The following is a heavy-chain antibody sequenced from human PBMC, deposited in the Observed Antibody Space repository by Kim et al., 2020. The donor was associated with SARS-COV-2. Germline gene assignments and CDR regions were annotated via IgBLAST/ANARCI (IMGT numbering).Heavy chain of an antibody. J-gene: IGHJ4*02. CDR1: GGTFSSYA. D-gene: IGHD2-2*03. V-gene: IGHV1-69*13. CDR3: ARDLDIVEGDVGY. CDR2: IIPIFGTA. Sequence: SVKVSCKASGGTFSSYAISWVRQAPGQGLEWMGGIIPIFGTANYAQKFQGRVTITADESTSTAYMELSSLRSEDTAVYYCARDLDIVEGDVGYWGQGTLVTVSS.